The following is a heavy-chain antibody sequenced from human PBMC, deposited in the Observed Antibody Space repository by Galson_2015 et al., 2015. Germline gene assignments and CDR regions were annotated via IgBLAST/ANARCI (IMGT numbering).Heavy chain of an antibody. J-gene: IGHJ4*02. CDR1: GGTFSSYA. D-gene: IGHD5-18*01. V-gene: IGHV1-69*10. CDR3: ARLSPRSYVTQFDY. CDR2: IIPIFGIA. Sequence: SVKVSCKASGGTFSSYAISWVRQAPGQGLEWMGGIIPIFGIANYAQKFQGRVTITADKSTSTAYMELSSLRSEDTAVYYCARLSPRSYVTQFDYWGQGTLVTVSS.